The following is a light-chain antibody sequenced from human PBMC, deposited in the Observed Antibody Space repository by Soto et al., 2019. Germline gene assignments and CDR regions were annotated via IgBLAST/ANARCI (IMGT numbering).Light chain of an antibody. CDR1: QDIYRS. V-gene: IGKV1-5*03. CDR3: QQYQTSSWT. J-gene: IGKJ1*01. Sequence: DIQMTQSPSTLSASVGDRVTITCRASQDIYRSLAGYQQKPGKAPKLLIYETSSLENGVPSRFSGSGSGTEFSLTISSLQSDDFATYYCQQYQTSSWTFGQGTKVEV. CDR2: ETS.